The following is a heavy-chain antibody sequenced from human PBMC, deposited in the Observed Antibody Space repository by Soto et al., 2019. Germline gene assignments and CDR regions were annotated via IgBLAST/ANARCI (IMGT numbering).Heavy chain of an antibody. Sequence: QVQLPESAPGPAKPSQTLSLTCTVSGGSISSGDYYWSWIRQPPGKGLEWIGYILYSGTTNYNPSLESRLTISVDTSKNQFSLKLTSVTAADTTVYYCARNGALDYWGRGTLVTVSS. CDR3: ARNGALDY. D-gene: IGHD2-8*01. CDR1: GGSISSGDYY. CDR2: ILYSGTT. V-gene: IGHV4-30-4*01. J-gene: IGHJ4*02.